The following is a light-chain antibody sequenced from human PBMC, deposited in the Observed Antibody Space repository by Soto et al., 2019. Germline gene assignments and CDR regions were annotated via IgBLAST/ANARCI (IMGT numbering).Light chain of an antibody. J-gene: IGKJ4*01. CDR1: QSVSSY. CDR2: DAS. CDR3: QQRSNWPPLT. V-gene: IGKV3-11*01. Sequence: EIVLTQSPATLSLSPGERATLSCRASQSVSSYLAWYQQKPGQTPRLLIYDASNRATGMPARFSGSGSGTDFSITISCLEPEDFAVYYCQQRSNWPPLTFGGGTKVEI.